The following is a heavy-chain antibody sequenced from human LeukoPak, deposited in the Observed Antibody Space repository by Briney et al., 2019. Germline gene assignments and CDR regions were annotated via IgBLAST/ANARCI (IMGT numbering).Heavy chain of an antibody. J-gene: IGHJ4*02. V-gene: IGHV3-23*01. CDR1: GFTFSNYT. D-gene: IGHD1-1*01. Sequence: GGSLRLSCAASGFTFSNYTMNWVRQAPGKGLEWVSAISGSGGSTYYADSVKGRFTITRDNTKNTLYLQMNSLRDEDTAVYYWANPFHDDYWGQGTLVTVSA. CDR2: ISGSGGST. CDR3: ANPFHDDY.